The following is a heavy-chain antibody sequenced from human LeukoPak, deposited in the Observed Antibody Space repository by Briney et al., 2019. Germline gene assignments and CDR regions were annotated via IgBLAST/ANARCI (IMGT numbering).Heavy chain of an antibody. D-gene: IGHD6-13*01. V-gene: IGHV3-48*03. CDR1: GFTFSSYE. CDR2: ISTSGSTI. J-gene: IGHJ4*02. Sequence: PGGSLRLSCAASGFTFSSYEMNWVRQAPGKGLEWVSYISTSGSTIYYADSVKGRFTISRDNAKNSLYLQMHSLRAEDTAVYYCARDRRQLAHDYWGQGTLVTVSS. CDR3: ARDRRQLAHDY.